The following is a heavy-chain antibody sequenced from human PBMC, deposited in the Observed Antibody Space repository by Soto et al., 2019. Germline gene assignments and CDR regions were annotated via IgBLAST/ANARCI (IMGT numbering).Heavy chain of an antibody. Sequence: GSLRLSCAASGFTFSSYAMSWVRQAPGKGLEWVSAISGSGGSTYYADSVKGRFTISRDNSKNTLYLQMNSLRAEDTAVYYCAKDYYGSGSYKYNWFDPWGQGTLVTVSS. J-gene: IGHJ5*02. V-gene: IGHV3-23*01. CDR2: ISGSGGST. CDR3: AKDYYGSGSYKYNWFDP. D-gene: IGHD3-10*01. CDR1: GFTFSSYA.